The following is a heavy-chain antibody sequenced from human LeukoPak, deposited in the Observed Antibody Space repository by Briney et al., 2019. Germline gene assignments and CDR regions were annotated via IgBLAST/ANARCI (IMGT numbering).Heavy chain of an antibody. D-gene: IGHD3-16*02. Sequence: SETLSLTCAVSGYSISSGHWWSWVRQPPGKGLEWIGEIHHGGSTYYNPSLKSRVTISVDTSKNQFSLKLSSMTAADTAVYYCARDPYYDYVWGSYRTLFHFDYWGQGTLVTVSS. CDR1: GYSISSGHW. J-gene: IGHJ4*02. CDR3: ARDPYYDYVWGSYRTLFHFDY. CDR2: IHHGGST. V-gene: IGHV4-4*02.